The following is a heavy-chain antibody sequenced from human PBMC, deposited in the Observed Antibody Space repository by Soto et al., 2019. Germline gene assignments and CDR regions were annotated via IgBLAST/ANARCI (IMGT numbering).Heavy chain of an antibody. Sequence: QVHLVQSGAEVKKPGASVKVSCQGSGYAFTTYGITWVRQAPGQGLEWMGWISAHNGNTNYAQKLQGRVTVTGDTSTSTADMELRILRYDGTAVYYCAGGRYGDYWGQGALVTVSS. V-gene: IGHV1-18*01. CDR2: ISAHNGNT. CDR1: GYAFTTYG. J-gene: IGHJ4*02. CDR3: AGGRYGDY. D-gene: IGHD1-1*01.